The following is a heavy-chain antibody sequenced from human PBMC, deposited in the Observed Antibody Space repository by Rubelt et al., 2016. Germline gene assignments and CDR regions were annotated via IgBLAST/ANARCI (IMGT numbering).Heavy chain of an antibody. J-gene: IGHJ4*02. Sequence: QVHLVQSAIEVKKPGASVKISCKTSGYTFTTYGIIWVRRAPGQGLEWMGWINTYNDKTNYPQKFQGRVSMTTDSSTNTAYRELRSLRSDDTGVYYCARGYFDSTGDFDYWGQGTLVTVSS. V-gene: IGHV1-18*01. CDR3: ARGYFDSTGDFDY. CDR2: INTYNDKT. CDR1: GYTFTTYG. D-gene: IGHD3-22*01.